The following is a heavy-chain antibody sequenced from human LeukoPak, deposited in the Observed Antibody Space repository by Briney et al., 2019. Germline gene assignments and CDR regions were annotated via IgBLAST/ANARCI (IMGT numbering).Heavy chain of an antibody. J-gene: IGHJ4*02. D-gene: IGHD3-3*01. CDR3: ARDYDFWSGPPYYFDY. Sequence: ASVKVSCKASGYTFTSYGISWVRQAPGQGLEWMGWISAYNGNTNYAQKLQGRVTMTTDTSTSTAYMELRSLRSDDTAVYYCARDYDFWSGPPYYFDYWGQGTLVTVSS. V-gene: IGHV1-18*01. CDR2: ISAYNGNT. CDR1: GYTFTSYG.